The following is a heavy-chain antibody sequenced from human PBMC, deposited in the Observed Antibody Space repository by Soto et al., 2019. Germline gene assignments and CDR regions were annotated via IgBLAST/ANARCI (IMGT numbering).Heavy chain of an antibody. CDR3: ARRFSSGWYDIGAFDI. Sequence: QPQLQESGPGLVKPSETLSLTCTVSGGSISSSSYYWGWIRQPPGKGLEWIGSIYYSGSTYYNPSLKSRVTISVDTSKNQFSLKLSSVTAADTAVYYCARRFSSGWYDIGAFDIWGQGTMVTVSS. CDR1: GGSISSSSYY. D-gene: IGHD6-19*01. V-gene: IGHV4-39*01. J-gene: IGHJ3*02. CDR2: IYYSGST.